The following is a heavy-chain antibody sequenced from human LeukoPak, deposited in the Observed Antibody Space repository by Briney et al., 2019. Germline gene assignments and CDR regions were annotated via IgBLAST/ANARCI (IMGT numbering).Heavy chain of an antibody. CDR3: ASAAGPFDN. CDR2: IWFDGSNK. D-gene: IGHD6-13*01. Sequence: GGSLRLSCAASGFTFSAYGMHWVRQAPGKGLEWVAVIWFDGSNKYYADSVKGRFTISRDNSKNTLYLLMNSLRAEDTAVYYCASAAGPFDNWGQGTLVTVSS. J-gene: IGHJ4*02. CDR1: GFTFSAYG. V-gene: IGHV3-33*01.